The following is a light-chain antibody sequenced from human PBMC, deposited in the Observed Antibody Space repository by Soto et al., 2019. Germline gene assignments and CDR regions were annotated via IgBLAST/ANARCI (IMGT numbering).Light chain of an antibody. Sequence: EVMLTQSPGTLSLSPGERATLSCRASQSVSSNYLAWYQQKSGQAPRLLIYGASNRATGIPDRFSGSGSGTDFTLPIRRLEPEDCAVYYCQQYDTSPRTFGQGTKVEFK. V-gene: IGKV3-20*01. J-gene: IGKJ1*01. CDR3: QQYDTSPRT. CDR1: QSVSSNY. CDR2: GAS.